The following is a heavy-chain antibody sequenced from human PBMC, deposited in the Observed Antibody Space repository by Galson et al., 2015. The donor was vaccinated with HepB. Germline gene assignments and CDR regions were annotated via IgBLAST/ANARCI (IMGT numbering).Heavy chain of an antibody. CDR1: GYTFTNYA. J-gene: IGHJ5*02. CDR3: ARSPGYCSKTSRYVRGGWFDP. CDR2: INTNTGNP. Sequence: KVSCKASGYTFTNYAMKWVRQAPGQGLEWMGWINTNTGNPTYAQGFTGRFVFSLDTSVSTAYLQISSLKAEDTAVYYCARSPGYCSKTSRYVRGGWFDPWGQGTLVTVSS. D-gene: IGHD2-2*01. V-gene: IGHV7-4-1*02.